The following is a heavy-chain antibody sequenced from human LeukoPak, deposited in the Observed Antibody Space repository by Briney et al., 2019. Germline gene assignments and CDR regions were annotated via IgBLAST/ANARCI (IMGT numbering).Heavy chain of an antibody. CDR1: GGSISSGSYY. Sequence: NPSETLSLTCTVSGGSISSGSYYWSWIRQPAGKGLEWIGRIYTSGSTNYNPSLKSRVTISVDTSKNQFSLKLSSVTAADTAVYYCARDPLPDSSSFAFDIWGQGTMVTVSS. D-gene: IGHD6-6*01. J-gene: IGHJ3*02. CDR2: IYTSGST. CDR3: ARDPLPDSSSFAFDI. V-gene: IGHV4-61*02.